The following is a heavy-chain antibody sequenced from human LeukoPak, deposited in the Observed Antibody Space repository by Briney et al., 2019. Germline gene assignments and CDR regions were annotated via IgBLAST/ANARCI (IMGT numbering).Heavy chain of an antibody. CDR2: IIPISGTA. CDR1: GGTFSSYA. J-gene: IGHJ5*02. CDR3: TRVTRSGWYHKYNWFDP. D-gene: IGHD6-19*01. V-gene: IGHV1-69*06. Sequence: SVKVSCKASGGTFSSYAISWVRQARGQGLEWMGGIIPISGTANYAQKFQGRVTITADKSTSTAYMELSSLRSEDTAVYYCTRVTRSGWYHKYNWFDPWGQGTLVTVSS.